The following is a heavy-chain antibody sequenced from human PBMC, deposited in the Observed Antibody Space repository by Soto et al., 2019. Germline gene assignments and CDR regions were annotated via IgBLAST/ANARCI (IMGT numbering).Heavy chain of an antibody. CDR1: GYSIINYY. CDR2: IYYSGST. J-gene: IGHJ6*02. D-gene: IGHD3-22*01. V-gene: IGHV4-59*01. Sequence: TETLSLTSTITGYSIINYYWRWIMKPTGVALELIGYIYYSGSTNYNPSLKSRVTISVDTSKNQFSLKLSSVTAADTAVYYCARLWGYYDSSGYMLLDVWGQGTTVTVSS. CDR3: ARLWGYYDSSGYMLLDV.